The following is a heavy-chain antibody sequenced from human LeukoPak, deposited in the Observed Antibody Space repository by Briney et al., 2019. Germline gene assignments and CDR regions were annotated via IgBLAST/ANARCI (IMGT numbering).Heavy chain of an antibody. J-gene: IGHJ5*02. V-gene: IGHV1-2*04. CDR3: ARAYCSSSSCYTATNWFDP. Sequence: ASVKVSCKASGYTFTGYYMHWVRQAPGQGLEWMGWINPNSGGTNYAQKFQGWVTMTRDTSISTAYMELSRLRSDDTAVYYCARAYCSSSSCYTATNWFDPWGQGTLVTVSS. CDR1: GYTFTGYY. D-gene: IGHD2-2*02. CDR2: INPNSGGT.